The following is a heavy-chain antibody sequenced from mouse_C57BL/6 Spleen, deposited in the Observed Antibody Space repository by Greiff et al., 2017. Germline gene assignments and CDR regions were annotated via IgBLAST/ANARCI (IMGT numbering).Heavy chain of an antibody. CDR3: AISHQVVATDWYFDV. J-gene: IGHJ1*03. D-gene: IGHD1-1*01. V-gene: IGHV1-74*01. Sequence: QVQLQQPGAELVKPGASVKVSCKASGYTFPSYWMHWVKQRPGQGLEWIGRIHPSDSDTNYNQKFKGKATLTVDKSSSTAYMQLSSLTSEDSAVYYCAISHQVVATDWYFDVWGTGTTVTVSS. CDR1: GYTFPSYW. CDR2: IHPSDSDT.